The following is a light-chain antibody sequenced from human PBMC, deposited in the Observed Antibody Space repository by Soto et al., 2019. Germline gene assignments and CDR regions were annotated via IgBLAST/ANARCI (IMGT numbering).Light chain of an antibody. J-gene: IGKJ4*01. V-gene: IGKV1-9*01. CDR2: AAS. CDR3: QQLNTYPFT. CDR1: QGISSY. Sequence: DIPLTQSPSFLSASVGDRVTITCRASQGISSYLAWYQQKPGKAPKLLIYAASTLQSGVPSRFSGSESGTDFTLTISSLQPEDFATYYCQQLNTYPFTFGGGTKVEIK.